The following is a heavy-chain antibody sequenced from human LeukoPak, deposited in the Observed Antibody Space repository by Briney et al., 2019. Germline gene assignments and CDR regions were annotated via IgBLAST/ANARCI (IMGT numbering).Heavy chain of an antibody. J-gene: IGHJ4*02. CDR3: ARDLSYKVVGATTADY. CDR2: ISSSSSYI. D-gene: IGHD1-26*01. V-gene: IGHV3-21*05. CDR1: GFTFSSYS. Sequence: PGGSLRLSCAASGFTFSSYSMNWVRQAPGKGLEWVSCISSSSSYIYYADSVKGRFTISRDNAKNSLYLQMNSLRAEDTAVYYCARDLSYKVVGATTADYWGQGTLVTVSS.